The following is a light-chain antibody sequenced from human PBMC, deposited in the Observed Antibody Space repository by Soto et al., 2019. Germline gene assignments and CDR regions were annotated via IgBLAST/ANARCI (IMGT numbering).Light chain of an antibody. CDR3: QSYDTSLTGSV. CDR1: SSNIGAGYD. V-gene: IGLV1-40*01. CDR2: GNI. J-gene: IGLJ2*01. Sequence: QSVLTQPPSVSGAPGQRVTISCTGSSSNIGAGYDVHWYLQLPGTAPKLLIYGNINRPSGVPDRFSASKSGTSASLAITGLQAEDEADYYCQSYDTSLTGSVFGGGTKLTVL.